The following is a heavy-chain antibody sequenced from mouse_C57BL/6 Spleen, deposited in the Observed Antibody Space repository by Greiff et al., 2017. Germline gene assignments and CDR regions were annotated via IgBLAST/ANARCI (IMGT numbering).Heavy chain of an antibody. V-gene: IGHV1-81*01. CDR3: ARDYYDYDEGYSYAMDY. CDR1: GYTFTSYG. CDR2: IYPRSGNT. Sequence: QVQLQQSGAELARPGASVKLSCKASGYTFTSYGISWVKQRTGQGLEWIGEIYPRSGNTYYNEKFKGKATLTADKSSSTAYMELRSLTSEDSAVYFCARDYYDYDEGYSYAMDYWGQGTSVTVSS. J-gene: IGHJ4*01. D-gene: IGHD2-4*01.